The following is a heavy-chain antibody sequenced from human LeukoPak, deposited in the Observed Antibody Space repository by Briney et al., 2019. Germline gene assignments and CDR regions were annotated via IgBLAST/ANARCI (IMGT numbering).Heavy chain of an antibody. CDR1: GITFSDYW. Sequence: PGGSLRLSCAVSGITFSDYWMTWVRQAPGKGLEWVANINQNGGENYYVDSVKGRFTISRDNTKNSVYLQMNSLRAEDTAAYYCATGRSCTTCYLPDYWGQGTLVTVPS. V-gene: IGHV3-7*01. J-gene: IGHJ4*02. CDR2: INQNGGEN. CDR3: ATGRSCTTCYLPDY. D-gene: IGHD2-2*01.